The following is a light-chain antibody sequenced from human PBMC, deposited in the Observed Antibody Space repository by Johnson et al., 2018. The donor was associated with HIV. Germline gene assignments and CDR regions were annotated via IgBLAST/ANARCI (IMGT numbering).Light chain of an antibody. V-gene: IGLV1-51*01. J-gene: IGLJ1*01. CDR3: GTWDTSLTTGGV. CDR2: DNN. CDR1: SSNIGSNY. Sequence: QSVLTQPPSVSAAPGQKVTISCSGNSSNIGSNYVSWYQQLPGTGPKLLIYDNNERPSGIPDRFSGSKSGTSATLAITGLQTGDEADYYCGTWDTSLTTGGVFGTGTKVTVL.